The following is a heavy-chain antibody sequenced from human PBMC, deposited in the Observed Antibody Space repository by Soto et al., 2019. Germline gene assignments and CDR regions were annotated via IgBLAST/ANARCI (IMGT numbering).Heavy chain of an antibody. CDR1: GGSFSGYY. CDR3: ARGGVGYYGSGKRFDP. CDR2: INHSGST. J-gene: IGHJ5*02. V-gene: IGHV4-34*01. D-gene: IGHD3-10*01. Sequence: PSETLSLTCAVYGGSFSGYYWSWIRQPPGKGLEWIGEINHSGSTNYNPSLKSRVTISVDTSKNQFSLKLSSVTAPDTAVYYCARGGVGYYGSGKRFDPWGKGTLVTVSS.